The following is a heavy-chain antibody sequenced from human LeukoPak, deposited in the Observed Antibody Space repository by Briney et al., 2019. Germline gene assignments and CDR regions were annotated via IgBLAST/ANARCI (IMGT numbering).Heavy chain of an antibody. CDR2: ISYDRSNK. CDR3: ARDSGPFYDYVLGAYHFDY. V-gene: IGHV3-30-3*01. CDR1: GFTFTNYA. Sequence: PGGSLRLSCAASGFTFTNYAMHWVRQAPVKGLEWVAIISYDRSNKYYTDSVTGRFTISRDNSKNTLYLQVNSLRIEDTAVYYCARDSGPFYDYVLGAYHFDYWGQGTLVTVSS. D-gene: IGHD3-16*02. J-gene: IGHJ4*02.